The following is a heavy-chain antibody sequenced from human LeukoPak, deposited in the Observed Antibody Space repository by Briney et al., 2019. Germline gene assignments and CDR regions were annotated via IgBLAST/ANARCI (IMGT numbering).Heavy chain of an antibody. J-gene: IGHJ4*02. V-gene: IGHV3-23*01. Sequence: GGSLRLSCTASGFTFSNYALGWVRQAPGKGLEWVSLISGSGGGTYFADSVKGRFTISRDNSKNTLYLQMDGLRAEDAAIYYCAPDLRGSAWSLDDWGQGTLVTVSS. D-gene: IGHD6-13*01. CDR2: ISGSGGGT. CDR1: GFTFSNYA. CDR3: APDLRGSAWSLDD.